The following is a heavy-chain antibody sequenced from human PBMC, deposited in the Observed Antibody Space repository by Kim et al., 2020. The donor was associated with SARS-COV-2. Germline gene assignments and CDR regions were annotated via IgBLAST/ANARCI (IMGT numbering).Heavy chain of an antibody. CDR3: ARSEYITIFGLVRAQGAFDI. D-gene: IGHD3-3*01. J-gene: IGHJ3*02. V-gene: IGHV4-59*01. Sequence: SETLSLTCTVSGGSISIYYLSWIRQPPGKGLEWIGYIYYSGSTNYNPSLKSRVTISVHTSKNQFSLKLSSVTAADTAVYYCARSEYITIFGLVRAQGAFDIWGQGTMVTVSS. CDR2: IYYSGST. CDR1: GGSISIYY.